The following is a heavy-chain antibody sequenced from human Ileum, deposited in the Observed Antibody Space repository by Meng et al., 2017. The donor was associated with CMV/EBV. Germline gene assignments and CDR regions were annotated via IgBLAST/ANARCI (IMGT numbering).Heavy chain of an antibody. D-gene: IGHD4-11*01. CDR2: ISSSSSST. J-gene: IGHJ4*02. CDR3: ARDGDYIRPDY. V-gene: IGHV3-11*05. Sequence: QGMLVESGVVLVTPGGSLRLSCAVSGFTFSDYYRSWIRQAPGKGLEWVSYISSSSSSTNYAESVKGRFTISRDNAKNSLYLQMNSLRADDTAVYYCARDGDYIRPDYWGQGTLVTVSS. CDR1: GFTFSDYY.